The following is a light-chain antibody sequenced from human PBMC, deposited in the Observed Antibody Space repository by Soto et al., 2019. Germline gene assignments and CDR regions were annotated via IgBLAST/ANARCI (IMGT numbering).Light chain of an antibody. CDR1: ESISNY. J-gene: IGKJ4*01. CDR3: QQRATWPPPT. Sequence: EIVLTQSPATLSLSPGERATLSCRASESISNYLAWYQQKPGQAPRLLIYDVSNGAAGIPARFSGSGSGTDFTLPISSPDPEDFAVNYCQQRATWPPPTFGGGPRVEIK. V-gene: IGKV3-11*01. CDR2: DVS.